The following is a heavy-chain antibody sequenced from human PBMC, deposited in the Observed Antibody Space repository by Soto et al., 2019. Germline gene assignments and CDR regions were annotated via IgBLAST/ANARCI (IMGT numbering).Heavy chain of an antibody. J-gene: IGHJ4*02. Sequence: PWGSLLISCASSVFTFTMYSMNWVRQAPGKGLEWVSSISSTTNYIYYGDSMKGRFTISRDNAKNSLYLEMNSLRAEDTAVYYCARESEDLTSNLDYWGQGTLVTVSS. CDR2: ISSTTNYI. CDR3: ARESEDLTSNLDY. V-gene: IGHV3-21*06. CDR1: VFTFTMYS.